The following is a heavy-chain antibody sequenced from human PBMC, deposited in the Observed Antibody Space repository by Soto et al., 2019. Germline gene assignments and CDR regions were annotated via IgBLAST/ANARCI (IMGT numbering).Heavy chain of an antibody. CDR2: IIPIFGTA. CDR3: ASGIEISSGWAGLTYYYYGMDV. J-gene: IGHJ6*02. D-gene: IGHD6-19*01. Sequence: SVKVSCKASGGTFSSYAISWVRQAPGQGLEWMGGIIPIFGTANYAQKFQGRVTITADKSTSTAYMELSSLRSEDTAVYYCASGIEISSGWAGLTYYYYGMDVWGQGTTVTVSS. V-gene: IGHV1-69*06. CDR1: GGTFSSYA.